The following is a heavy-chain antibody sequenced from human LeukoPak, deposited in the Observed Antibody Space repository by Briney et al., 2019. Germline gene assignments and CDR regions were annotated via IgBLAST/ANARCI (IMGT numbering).Heavy chain of an antibody. Sequence: ASVKVSCKASGYTFTSYYMHWVRQAPGQGLEWMGIINPSGGSTSYAQKFQGRVTMTRDMSTSTVYMGLSSLRSEDTAVYYCAREKPGNYDILTGYIGDFDYWGQGTLVTVSS. D-gene: IGHD3-9*01. J-gene: IGHJ4*02. CDR2: INPSGGST. CDR3: AREKPGNYDILTGYIGDFDY. CDR1: GYTFTSYY. V-gene: IGHV1-46*01.